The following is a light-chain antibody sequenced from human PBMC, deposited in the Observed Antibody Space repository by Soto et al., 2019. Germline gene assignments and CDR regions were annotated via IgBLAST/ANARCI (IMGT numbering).Light chain of an antibody. CDR2: DVS. CDR1: QTISSW. CDR3: QQYNTFWT. Sequence: DIQMTQSPSTLSASVGDRVNITCRASQTISSWLAWYQQKPGKAPKLLIYDVSSLESGVPSRFSGSGSGTEFTLTIRSLKPDDFATDYCQQYNTFWTFGQGTKVDIK. V-gene: IGKV1-5*01. J-gene: IGKJ1*01.